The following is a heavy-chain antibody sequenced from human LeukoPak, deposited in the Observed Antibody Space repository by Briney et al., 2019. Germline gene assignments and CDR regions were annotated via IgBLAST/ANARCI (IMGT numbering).Heavy chain of an antibody. J-gene: IGHJ4*02. V-gene: IGHV1-2*02. Sequence: ASVKVSCKASGYTFTGYYMHWVRQAPGQGREWMGWINPNSGGTNYAQKFQGRVTMTRDTSISTAYMELSRLRSDDTAVYYCARDLKAARSYYDYWGQGTLVTVSS. CDR1: GYTFTGYY. CDR3: ARDLKAARSYYDY. CDR2: INPNSGGT. D-gene: IGHD6-6*01.